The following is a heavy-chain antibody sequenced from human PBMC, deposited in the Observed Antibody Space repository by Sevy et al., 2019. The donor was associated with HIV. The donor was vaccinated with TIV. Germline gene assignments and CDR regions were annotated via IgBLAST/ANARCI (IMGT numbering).Heavy chain of an antibody. CDR3: VKAPYYYGSGLGFDP. CDR1: GFTFDDYA. V-gene: IGHV3-9*01. Sequence: GGSLRLSCAASGFTFDDYAMHWVRQAPGKGLEWVSGISWNSGSIGYADSVKGRFTISRDNAKNSLYLQMNSLRAEDTALYYCVKAPYYYGSGLGFDPWGQGTLVTVSS. J-gene: IGHJ5*02. CDR2: ISWNSGSI. D-gene: IGHD3-10*01.